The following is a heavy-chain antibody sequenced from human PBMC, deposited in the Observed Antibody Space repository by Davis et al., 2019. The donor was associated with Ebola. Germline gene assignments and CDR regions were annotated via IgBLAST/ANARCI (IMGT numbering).Heavy chain of an antibody. CDR3: AKDNSNIWFDI. CDR1: GFIFSTYV. J-gene: IGHJ3*02. Sequence: GGSLRLSCSASGFIFSTYVMSWVRQAPGKGLEWVSTYGTSADTYYADSVKGRFTISRDNSKNTLYLQMNGLRVEDTAIYYCAKDNSNIWFDIWGQGTNVTVSS. CDR2: GTSADT. V-gene: IGHV3-23*01. D-gene: IGHD2/OR15-2a*01.